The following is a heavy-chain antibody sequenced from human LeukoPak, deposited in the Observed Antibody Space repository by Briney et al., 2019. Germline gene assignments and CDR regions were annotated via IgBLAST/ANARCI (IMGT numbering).Heavy chain of an antibody. CDR3: AKDMVPYGDYSSYFGY. CDR2: ISWNSGSI. CDR1: GFTFDDYA. Sequence: PGGSLRLSCAASGFTFDDYAMHWVRQAPGKGLEWVSGISWNSGSIGYADSVKGRFTISRDNAKNSLYLQMNSLRAEDTALYYCAKDMVPYGDYSSYFGYWGQGTLVTVSS. D-gene: IGHD4-17*01. J-gene: IGHJ4*02. V-gene: IGHV3-9*01.